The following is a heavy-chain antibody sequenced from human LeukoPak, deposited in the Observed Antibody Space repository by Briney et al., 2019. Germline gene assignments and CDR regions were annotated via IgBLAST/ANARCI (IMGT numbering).Heavy chain of an antibody. CDR3: ARGKSGSYGTKGY. D-gene: IGHD1-26*01. CDR1: GFTFSSHW. CDR2: IKQDGSEK. J-gene: IGHJ4*02. Sequence: GGSLGLSCADSGFTFSSHWMSWVRQAPGKGLECVADIKQDGSEKYYVDSVKGRFTISRDNAKNSLYLQMNSLRVEDTAVYYCARGKSGSYGTKGYWGQGTLVTVSS. V-gene: IGHV3-7*01.